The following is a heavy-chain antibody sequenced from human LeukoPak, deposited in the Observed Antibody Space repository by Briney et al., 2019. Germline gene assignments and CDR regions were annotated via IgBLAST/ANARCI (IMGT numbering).Heavy chain of an antibody. CDR1: GFTFSNYG. J-gene: IGHJ4*02. Sequence: GGSLRLSCAASGFTFSNYGMHWVRQAPGKGLEWVAAISTDGSRIWYADSVKGRYTISRDNSKNTLYLQMNSLRAEDTAVYYCAKSLSSRGVIIPKTSRYFDYWGQGTLVTVSS. CDR2: ISTDGSRI. V-gene: IGHV3-30*18. CDR3: AKSLSSRGVIIPKTSRYFDY. D-gene: IGHD3-10*01.